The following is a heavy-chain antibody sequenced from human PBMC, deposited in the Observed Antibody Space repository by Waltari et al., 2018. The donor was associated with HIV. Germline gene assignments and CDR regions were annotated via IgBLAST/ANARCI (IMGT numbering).Heavy chain of an antibody. J-gene: IGHJ5*02. CDR1: NFSVSGKH. CDR2: IYPDDTT. Sequence: AESGGRLIQPGGSLGLSCTASNFSVSGKHVTLIRHPPGGSLEWVAVIYPDDTTHYADSVSGRFTISRAKSRTTVLLLMNGLFVDDTATYFCATGVRYYGPWGQGTRVTVSS. CDR3: ATGVRYYGP. V-gene: IGHV3-53*03. D-gene: IGHD3-10*01.